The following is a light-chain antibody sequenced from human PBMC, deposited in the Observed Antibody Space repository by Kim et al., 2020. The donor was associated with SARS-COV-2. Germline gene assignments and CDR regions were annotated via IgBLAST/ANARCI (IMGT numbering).Light chain of an antibody. Sequence: SYELTQPPSVSVAPGKTARITCGGNNIGSKSVHWYQQKPGQAPVLVIYYDSDRPSGIPERFSGSNTGNTVTLTISRVEAGDEADYYCQVWDSSSDHPVLGGGTQLTVL. CDR3: QVWDSSSDHPV. J-gene: IGLJ3*02. CDR2: YDS. V-gene: IGLV3-21*04. CDR1: NIGSKS.